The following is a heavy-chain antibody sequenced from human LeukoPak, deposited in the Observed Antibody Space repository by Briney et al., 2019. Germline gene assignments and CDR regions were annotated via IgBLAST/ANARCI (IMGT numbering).Heavy chain of an antibody. Sequence: SETLSLTCTVSGGSISSSSYYWGWIRQPPGKGLEWIGSIYYSGSTYYNPSLKSRVTISVDTSKNQFSLKLSSVTAADTAVYYCARDQGSSGYADYWGQGTLVTVSS. V-gene: IGHV4-39*07. D-gene: IGHD3-22*01. CDR3: ARDQGSSGYADY. J-gene: IGHJ4*02. CDR1: GGSISSSSYY. CDR2: IYYSGST.